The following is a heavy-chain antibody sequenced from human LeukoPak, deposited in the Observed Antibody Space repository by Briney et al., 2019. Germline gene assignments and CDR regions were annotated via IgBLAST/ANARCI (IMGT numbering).Heavy chain of an antibody. CDR1: EYTFSSHD. D-gene: IGHD2-2*01. J-gene: IGHJ4*02. V-gene: IGHV1-8*01. CDR3: ARGGTRSSASLRTFDY. Sequence: ASVKVSCKASEYTFSSHDINWVRQASGHGLEWMGWMNPDSGITGYAQKFRGRVTMTRDTSKNTAYMELSSLRSEDTAVYYCARGGTRSSASLRTFDYWGQGTLVTVSS. CDR2: MNPDSGIT.